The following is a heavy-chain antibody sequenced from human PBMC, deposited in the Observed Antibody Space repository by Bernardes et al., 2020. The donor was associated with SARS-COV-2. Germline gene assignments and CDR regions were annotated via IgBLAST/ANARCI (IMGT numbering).Heavy chain of an antibody. V-gene: IGHV1-18*01. CDR1: GYTFTSYG. J-gene: IGHJ4*02. D-gene: IGHD6-19*01. CDR3: ARDFKVYLFSAVAAPLMGY. CDR2: ISAYNGNT. Sequence: ASVKVSCKASGYTFTSYGISWVRQAPGQGLEWMGWISAYNGNTNYAQKLQGRVTMTTDTSTSTAYMELRSLRSDDTAVYYCARDFKVYLFSAVAAPLMGYWGQGTLVTVSS.